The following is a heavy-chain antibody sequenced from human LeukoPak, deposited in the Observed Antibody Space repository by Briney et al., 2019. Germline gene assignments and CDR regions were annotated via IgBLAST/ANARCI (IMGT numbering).Heavy chain of an antibody. D-gene: IGHD1-14*01. V-gene: IGHV3-30*18. Sequence: GRSLRLSCAASGFTFSTYGMHWVRQAPGRGLEWVAVISYDGSNKYYADSVKGRFTISRDNSKNTLYLQMNSLRAEDTAVYYCAKDPPWEEPRYEFDYWGQGTLVTVSS. CDR2: ISYDGSNK. J-gene: IGHJ4*02. CDR3: AKDPPWEEPRYEFDY. CDR1: GFTFSTYG.